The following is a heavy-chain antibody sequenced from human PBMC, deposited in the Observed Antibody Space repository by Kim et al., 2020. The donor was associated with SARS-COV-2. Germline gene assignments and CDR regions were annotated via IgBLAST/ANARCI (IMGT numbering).Heavy chain of an antibody. CDR2: INAGNGNT. Sequence: ASVKVSCKASGYTFTSYAMHWVRQAPGQRLEWMGWINAGNGNTKYSQKFQGRVTITRDTSASTAYMELSSLRSEDTAVYYCATNQPPGYFDIARYYYYGMDVWGQGTTVTVSS. J-gene: IGHJ6*02. D-gene: IGHD3-9*01. CDR3: ATNQPPGYFDIARYYYYGMDV. CDR1: GYTFTSYA. V-gene: IGHV1-3*01.